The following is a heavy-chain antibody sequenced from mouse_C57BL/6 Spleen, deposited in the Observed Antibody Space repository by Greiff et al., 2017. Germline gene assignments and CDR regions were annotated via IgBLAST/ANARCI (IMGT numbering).Heavy chain of an antibody. J-gene: IGHJ2*01. V-gene: IGHV1-64*01. Sequence: QVQLKQPGAELVKPGASVKLSCKASGYTFTSYWMHWVKQRPGQGLEWIGMIHPNSGSTNYNEKFKRKATLTVDKSSSTAYMQLSSLTSEDSAVYYCARGSMFTTLGDYWGQGTTLTVSS. CDR3: ARGSMFTTLGDY. CDR2: IHPNSGST. CDR1: GYTFTSYW. D-gene: IGHD2-2*01.